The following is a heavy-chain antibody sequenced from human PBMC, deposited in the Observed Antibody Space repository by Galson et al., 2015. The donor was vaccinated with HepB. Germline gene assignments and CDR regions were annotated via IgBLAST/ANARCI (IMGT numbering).Heavy chain of an antibody. CDR3: ARGGSGSYWGLYYYYGMDV. Sequence: SLRLSCAASGFTFSSYWMHWVRQAPGKGLVWVSRINSDGSSTSYADSVKGRFTISRDNAKNTLYLQMNSLRAEDTAVYYCARGGSGSYWGLYYYYGMDVWGQGTTVTVSS. D-gene: IGHD3-10*01. V-gene: IGHV3-74*01. CDR1: GFTFSSYW. J-gene: IGHJ6*02. CDR2: INSDGSST.